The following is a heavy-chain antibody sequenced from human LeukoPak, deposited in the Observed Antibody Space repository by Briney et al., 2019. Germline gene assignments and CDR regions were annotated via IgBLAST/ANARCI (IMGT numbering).Heavy chain of an antibody. Sequence: PGGSLRLSCAASEFTFSSYEMNWVRQAPGKGLEWVSYISSSGSTIYYTDSVQGRFTISRDNAKNSLYLQMNSLRGEDTAVYYCACGGDLLDYWGQGTLVTVSS. V-gene: IGHV3-48*03. CDR2: ISSSGSTI. CDR1: EFTFSSYE. CDR3: ACGGDLLDY. J-gene: IGHJ4*02. D-gene: IGHD3-3*01.